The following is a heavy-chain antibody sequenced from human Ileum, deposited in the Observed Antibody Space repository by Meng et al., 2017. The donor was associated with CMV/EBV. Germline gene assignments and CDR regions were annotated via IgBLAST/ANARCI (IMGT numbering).Heavy chain of an antibody. D-gene: IGHD6-6*01. J-gene: IGHJ6*02. V-gene: IGHV3-30*02. CDR2: IRYDGADK. CDR3: AKTTDSTSLYYYYGMDV. Sequence: GESLKTSCAASGFTFSSYAMHWVRQAPGKGLEWVAFIRYDGADKYYADSVKGRFTISRDNSRNTLHLQMNGLRAEDTAVYYCAKTTDSTSLYYYYGMDVWGQGTTVTV. CDR1: GFTFSSYA.